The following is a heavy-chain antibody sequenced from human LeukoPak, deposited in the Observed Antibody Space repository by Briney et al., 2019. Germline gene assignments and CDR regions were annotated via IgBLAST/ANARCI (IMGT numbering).Heavy chain of an antibody. CDR1: GYTFTSYY. Sequence: SVKVSCKASGYTFTSYYMHWVRQAPGQGLEWMGIINPSGGSTSYAQKFQGRVTMTRDTSTSTVYMELSSLRSEDTAVYYCARDTAKIFGVVISNYYYYYGMDVWGQGTTVTVSS. CDR3: ARDTAKIFGVVISNYYYYYGMDV. CDR2: INPSGGST. V-gene: IGHV1-46*01. J-gene: IGHJ6*02. D-gene: IGHD3-3*01.